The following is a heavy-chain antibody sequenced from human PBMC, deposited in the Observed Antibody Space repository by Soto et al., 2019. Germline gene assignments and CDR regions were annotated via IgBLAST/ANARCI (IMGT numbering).Heavy chain of an antibody. J-gene: IGHJ3*02. V-gene: IGHV3-7*01. Sequence: GGSLRLSCAASGFTFNNYWMNWVRQAPGKGLEWVANIKQDGGDKYYVDSVKGRFTISRDNAKNSLYLQMNSLRAEDTAVYYCARGPVTVATYGDAFDIWGQGTEVTVSS. CDR3: ARGPVTVATYGDAFDI. CDR2: IKQDGGDK. CDR1: GFTFNNYW. D-gene: IGHD5-12*01.